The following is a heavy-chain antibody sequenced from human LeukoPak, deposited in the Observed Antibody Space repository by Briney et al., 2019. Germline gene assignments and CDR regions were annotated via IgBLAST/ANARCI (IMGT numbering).Heavy chain of an antibody. J-gene: IGHJ3*02. CDR1: GDSTSSSTYY. CDR3: ATHRRSGSGGSENAFEI. V-gene: IGHV4-39*01. D-gene: IGHD5-12*01. Sequence: SETLSLTCTVSGDSTSSSTYYWDWIRQAPGKGLEWIGNIYGSGTTHYNPSLKSRVTISGDTSKNQFSLKLNSVTAADTAIYYCATHRRSGSGGSENAFEIWGQGTMVTVSS. CDR2: IYGSGTT.